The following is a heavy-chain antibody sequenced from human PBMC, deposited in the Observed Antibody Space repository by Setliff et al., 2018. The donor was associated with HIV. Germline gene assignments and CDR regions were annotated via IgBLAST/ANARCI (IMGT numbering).Heavy chain of an antibody. CDR2: VAVGSGAS. CDR1: GSTFSTSA. V-gene: IGHV1-58*01. CDR3: AAGGGSRFSPNAFDI. J-gene: IGHJ3*02. D-gene: IGHD1-26*01. Sequence: SVKVSCKAFGSTFSTSAVQWVRQSRGEPLEWIGWVAVGSGASNYAQKFQERVTISTDISTSTAYMELSSLRSEDTALYYCAAGGGSRFSPNAFDIWGRGTVVTVSS.